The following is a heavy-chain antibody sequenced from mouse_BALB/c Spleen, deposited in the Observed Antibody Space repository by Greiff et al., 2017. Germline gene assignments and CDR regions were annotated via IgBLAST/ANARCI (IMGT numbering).Heavy chain of an antibody. CDR1: GYTFTSYW. J-gene: IGHJ3*01. Sequence: QVQLQQSGAELVKPGASVKLSCKASGYTFTSYWMHWVKQRPGQGLEWIGEIDPSDSYTNYNQKFKGKATLTVDKSSSTAYMQLSSLTSEDSAVYYCATYYGNSAWFAYWGQGTLVTVSA. CDR3: ATYYGNSAWFAY. D-gene: IGHD2-10*01. V-gene: IGHV1-69*02. CDR2: IDPSDSYT.